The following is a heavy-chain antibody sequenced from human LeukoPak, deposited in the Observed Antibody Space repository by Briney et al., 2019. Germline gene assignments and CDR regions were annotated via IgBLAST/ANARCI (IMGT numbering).Heavy chain of an antibody. D-gene: IGHD1-26*01. V-gene: IGHV3-30*03. J-gene: IGHJ4*02. CDR1: GFTFSSYG. Sequence: PGRSLRLSCAASGFTFSSYGMHWVRQAPGKGLEWVAVISYDGSNKYYADSVKGRFTISRDNSKNTLYLQMNSLRAEDTAVYYCARGASGSYLVYWGQGTLVTVSS. CDR3: ARGASGSYLVY. CDR2: ISYDGSNK.